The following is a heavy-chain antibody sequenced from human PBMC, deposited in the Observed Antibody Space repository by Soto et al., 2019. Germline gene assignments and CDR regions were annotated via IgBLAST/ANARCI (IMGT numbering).Heavy chain of an antibody. CDR2: IYYSGTT. Sequence: SETLSLTCTVSGGSLSGYDLSWIRQPPGKGLEWIGYIYYSGTTNYNPSLKSRVTISVDTSKSQFSLKLSSVTAADTAVYYCARAQWPALIHYWGQGTLVTVSS. V-gene: IGHV4-59*01. D-gene: IGHD6-19*01. J-gene: IGHJ4*02. CDR3: ARAQWPALIHY. CDR1: GGSLSGYD.